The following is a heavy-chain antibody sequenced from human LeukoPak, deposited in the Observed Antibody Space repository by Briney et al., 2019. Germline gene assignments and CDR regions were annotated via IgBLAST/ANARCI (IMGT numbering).Heavy chain of an antibody. Sequence: GGSLRLSCAASGFTFSSYWMSWVRQAPGKGLEWVANIKQDGSEKYYVDSVKGRFTISRDNAKNSLYLQMNSLRAEDTAVYYCARVRSGWYGRDAFDIWGQGTMVTVSS. CDR2: IKQDGSEK. V-gene: IGHV3-7*01. CDR3: ARVRSGWYGRDAFDI. CDR1: GFTFSSYW. J-gene: IGHJ3*02. D-gene: IGHD6-19*01.